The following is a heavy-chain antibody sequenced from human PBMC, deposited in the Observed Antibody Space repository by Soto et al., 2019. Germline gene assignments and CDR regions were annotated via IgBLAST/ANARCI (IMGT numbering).Heavy chain of an antibody. CDR3: ARIRYQLPSSVVWFDT. Sequence: SETLSLTCDVYGGTFSGYYWTGIRQPPGRGLEWIGEINNIGGTNYSPSLKSRVTISVDTSKNQFSLKLSSVTSADTAVYYCARIRYQLPSSVVWFDTWGQGILVTVS. CDR2: INNIGGT. CDR1: GGTFSGYY. J-gene: IGHJ5*02. V-gene: IGHV4-34*01. D-gene: IGHD2-2*01.